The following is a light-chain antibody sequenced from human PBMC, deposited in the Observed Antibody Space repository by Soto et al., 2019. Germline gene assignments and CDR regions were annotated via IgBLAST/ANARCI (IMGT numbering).Light chain of an antibody. J-gene: IGKJ1*01. Sequence: EIVLTQSPGTLSLSPGERATLSFRASQSVSSSYLAWYQQKPGQAPRLLIHGASSRATGIPDRFSGSGSGTDFPLTISRLEPEDFAVYYCQQYGSSPPTFGQGTRWIS. CDR1: QSVSSSY. V-gene: IGKV3-20*01. CDR2: GAS. CDR3: QQYGSSPPT.